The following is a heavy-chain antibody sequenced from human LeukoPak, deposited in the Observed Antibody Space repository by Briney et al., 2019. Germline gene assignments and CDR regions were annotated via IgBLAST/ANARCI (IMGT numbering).Heavy chain of an antibody. D-gene: IGHD3-22*01. J-gene: IGHJ4*02. CDR3: ARGSYDSSGVSFDY. CDR2: IIPIFGTA. Sequence: SVKVSCKASGGTFSSYAISWVRQAPGQGLEWMGRIIPIFGTANYAQKFQGGVTITTDESTSTAYMELSSLRSEDTAVYYCARGSYDSSGVSFDYWGQGTLVTVSS. V-gene: IGHV1-69*05. CDR1: GGTFSSYA.